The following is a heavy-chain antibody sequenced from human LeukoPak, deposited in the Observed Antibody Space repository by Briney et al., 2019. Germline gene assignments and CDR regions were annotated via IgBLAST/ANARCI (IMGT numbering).Heavy chain of an antibody. J-gene: IGHJ4*02. CDR2: IYYSGST. V-gene: IGHV4-39*07. CDR1: GDSVSSSTHY. Sequence: SETLSLTCTVSGDSVSSSTHYWGWIRQPPGKGLEWIGSIYYSGSTYYNPSLKSRVTISVDTSKNQFSLKLSSVTAADTAVYYCARDRGDRGMPASDYWGQGTLVTVSS. CDR3: ARDRGDRGMPASDY. D-gene: IGHD2-2*01.